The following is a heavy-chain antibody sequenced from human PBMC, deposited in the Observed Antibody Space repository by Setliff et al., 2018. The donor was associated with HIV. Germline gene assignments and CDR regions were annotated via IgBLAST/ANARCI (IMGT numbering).Heavy chain of an antibody. CDR1: GYTFSDYD. CDR3: AREHSTTWPYFDF. Sequence: ASVKVSCKASGYTFSDYDVAWVRQAPGQGLEWMGWISGYSGHTSYAQKIQGRVTMTTDTSTSTAYVELRSLRSDDTAVYLCAREHSTTWPYFDFWGQGTLVTVSS. V-gene: IGHV1-18*01. J-gene: IGHJ4*02. CDR2: ISGYSGHT. D-gene: IGHD6-13*01.